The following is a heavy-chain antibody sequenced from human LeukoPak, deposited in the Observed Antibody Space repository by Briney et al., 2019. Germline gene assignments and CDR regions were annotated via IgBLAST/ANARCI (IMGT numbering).Heavy chain of an antibody. J-gene: IGHJ4*02. CDR3: ARELNSSGLDN. V-gene: IGHV4-30-2*01. CDR2: IYHSGST. D-gene: IGHD6-19*01. CDR1: GGSISSGGYY. Sequence: SETLSLTCTVSGGSISSGGYYWSWIRQPPGKGLEWIGYIYHSGSTYYNPSLKSRITISVDASKNQFSLKLSSVTAADTAVYYCARELNSSGLDNWGQGTLVTVSS.